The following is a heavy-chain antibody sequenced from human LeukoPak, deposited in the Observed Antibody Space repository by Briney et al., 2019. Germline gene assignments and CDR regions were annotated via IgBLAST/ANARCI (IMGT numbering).Heavy chain of an antibody. Sequence: ASVRVSCTLSVYTLTQLSMHSVGQAPGKGLEWMGGVDPEDGETIYAQKFQARVTMTEDTSTDTAYMELSSLRSEDTAVYYCATDRYGPPFDIWGQGTMVTVSS. CDR1: VYTLTQLS. CDR3: ATDRYGPPFDI. J-gene: IGHJ3*02. D-gene: IGHD4-17*01. V-gene: IGHV1-24*01. CDR2: VDPEDGET.